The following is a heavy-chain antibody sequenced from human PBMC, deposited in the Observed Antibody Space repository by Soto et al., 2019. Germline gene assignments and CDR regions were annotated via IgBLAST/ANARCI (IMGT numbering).Heavy chain of an antibody. CDR3: ARHYGSGVDY. D-gene: IGHD3-10*01. CDR1: GDSISSAYY. V-gene: IGHV4-38-2*01. CDR2: INHSGST. J-gene: IGHJ4*02. Sequence: TSETLSLTCAVSGDSISSAYYWAWIRQPPGKGLEWIGEINHSGSTNYNPSLKSRVTISVDTSKNQFSLKLSSVTAADTAVYYCARHYGSGVDYWGQGTLVTVSS.